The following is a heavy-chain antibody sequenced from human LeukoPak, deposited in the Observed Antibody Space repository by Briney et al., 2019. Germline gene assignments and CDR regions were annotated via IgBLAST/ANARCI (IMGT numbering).Heavy chain of an antibody. J-gene: IGHJ3*01. V-gene: IGHV3-30-3*01. CDR3: TRDHYPGIARGGACNF. CDR1: GFTFNSFA. Sequence: GGSLRLSCVASGFTFNSFAMHWVRQAPGKGLEWVAVISYDGSKRYYADSGKGRFTISRDNSKNATYLKMNSMRVEDTAIYYCTRDHYPGIARGGACNFWGQGTMVTVSS. CDR2: ISYDGSKR. D-gene: IGHD2/OR15-2a*01.